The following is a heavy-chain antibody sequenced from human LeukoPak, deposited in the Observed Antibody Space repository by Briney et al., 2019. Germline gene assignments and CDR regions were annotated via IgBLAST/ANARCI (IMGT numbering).Heavy chain of an antibody. CDR2: INPNSGGT. V-gene: IGHV1-2*02. J-gene: IGHJ4*02. CDR1: GYTFTGYY. D-gene: IGHD5-18*01. CDR3: ARDLVDTAMAQDY. Sequence: ASVKVSCKASGYTFTGYYMHWVRQAPGQGLEWMGWINPNSGGTNYAQKFQGRVTMTRDTSISTAYMELSGLRSDDTAVYYCARDLVDTAMAQDYWGQGTLVTVSS.